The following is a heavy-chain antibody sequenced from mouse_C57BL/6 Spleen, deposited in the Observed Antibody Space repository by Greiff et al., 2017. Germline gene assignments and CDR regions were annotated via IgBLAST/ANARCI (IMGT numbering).Heavy chain of an antibody. D-gene: IGHD2-4*01. J-gene: IGHJ4*01. CDR3: ARYRIYYDYAYAMDY. V-gene: IGHV1-55*01. CDR1: GYTFTSYW. Sequence: VQLQQPGAELVKPGASVKMSCKASGYTFTSYWITWVKQRPGQGLEWIGDIYPGSGSTNYNEKFKSKATLTVDTSSSTAYMQLSSLTSEDSAVYYCARYRIYYDYAYAMDYWGQGTSVTVSS. CDR2: IYPGSGST.